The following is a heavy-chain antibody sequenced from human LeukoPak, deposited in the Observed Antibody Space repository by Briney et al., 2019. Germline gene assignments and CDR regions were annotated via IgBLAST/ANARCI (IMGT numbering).Heavy chain of an antibody. CDR2: INPNSGGT. CDR1: RYTFTGYY. D-gene: IGHD5-24*01. CDR3: ARNVEGNWFDP. V-gene: IGHV1-2*06. Sequence: PGASVKVSCKASRYTFTGYYIHWVRQAPGQGLEWMGRINPNSGGTNYAQKFQGRVTMTRDTSISTAYMDLGRLRSDDTAVYYCARNVEGNWFDPWGQGTLVTVSS. J-gene: IGHJ5*02.